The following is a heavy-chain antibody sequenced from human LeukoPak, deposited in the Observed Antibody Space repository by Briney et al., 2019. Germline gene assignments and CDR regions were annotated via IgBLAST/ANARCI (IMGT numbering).Heavy chain of an antibody. CDR1: GFTFSGYG. CDR3: ARARKSGGITMIRGVKDRGWFDP. V-gene: IGHV3-30*02. Sequence: GGSLRLSCAASGFTFSGYGMHWVRQAPGKGLEWVAFIRYDESNRYYADSVRGRFTISRDNSRNTMYLQMNSLRAEDTAVYYCARARKSGGITMIRGVKDRGWFDPWGQGTLVTVSS. D-gene: IGHD3-10*01. CDR2: IRYDESNR. J-gene: IGHJ5*02.